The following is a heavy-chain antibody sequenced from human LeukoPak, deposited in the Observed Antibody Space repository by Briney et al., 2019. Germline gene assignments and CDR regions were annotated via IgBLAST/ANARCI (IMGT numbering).Heavy chain of an antibody. D-gene: IGHD6-13*01. CDR3: ARSRSSWQSHWFDP. CDR1: GYSISSGYY. J-gene: IGHJ5*02. Sequence: SETLSLTCSVSGYSISSGYYWGWIRQPPGKGLEWIGIIYHSESTYYNPSLKSRVTISVDTSKNQFSLRLSSVTAADTAVYYCARSRSSWQSHWFDPWGQGTLVTVSS. V-gene: IGHV4-38-2*02. CDR2: IYHSEST.